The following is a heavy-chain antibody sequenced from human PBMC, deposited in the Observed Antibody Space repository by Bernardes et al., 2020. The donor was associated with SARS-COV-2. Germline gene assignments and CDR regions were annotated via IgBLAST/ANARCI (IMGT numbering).Heavy chain of an antibody. J-gene: IGHJ5*02. V-gene: IGHV3-21*01. D-gene: IGHD1-26*01. CDR2: ISSSNKYM. Sequence: GGSLRLSCAASGFTFSSYIMNWVRQAPGKGLEWVSSISSSNKYMYYADSVRGRFTISRANAKTSLYLQMNSLRAEDTAVYYCARADKWELPFDLWGQGILVTVSS. CDR3: ARADKWELPFDL. CDR1: GFTFSSYI.